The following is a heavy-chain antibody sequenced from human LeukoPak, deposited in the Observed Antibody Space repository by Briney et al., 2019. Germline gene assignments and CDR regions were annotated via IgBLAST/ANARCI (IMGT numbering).Heavy chain of an antibody. CDR1: GFTFSSYG. V-gene: IGHV3-30*18. D-gene: IGHD3-10*01. Sequence: PGGSLRLSCAASGFTFSSYGMHWVRQAPGKGLEWVAVISYDGSNKYYADSVKGRFTISRDNSKNTLYLQMNSLRAEDTAVYYCAKDGSRIWFGELWIDYWGQGTLVTVSS. J-gene: IGHJ4*02. CDR3: AKDGSRIWFGELWIDY. CDR2: ISYDGSNK.